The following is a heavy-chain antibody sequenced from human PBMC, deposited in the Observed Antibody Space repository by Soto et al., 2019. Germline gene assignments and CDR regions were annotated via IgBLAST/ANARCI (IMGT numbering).Heavy chain of an antibody. CDR2: ISAYNGNT. Sequence: ASVKVSCKASGYTFTRYGISWVRQAPGQGLEWVGWISAYNGNTNYAQKLQGRVTMTTDTSTSTAYMELRSLRSDDTAVYYCARVGLRYFDWLSRPYFDYWGQGTLVTVSS. D-gene: IGHD3-9*01. CDR1: GYTFTRYG. V-gene: IGHV1-18*01. CDR3: ARVGLRYFDWLSRPYFDY. J-gene: IGHJ4*02.